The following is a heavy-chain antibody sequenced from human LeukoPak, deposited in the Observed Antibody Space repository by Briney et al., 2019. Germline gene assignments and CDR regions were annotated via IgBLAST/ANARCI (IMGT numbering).Heavy chain of an antibody. V-gene: IGHV3-21*01. J-gene: IGHJ4*02. Sequence: GGSLRLSCAASGFTFSSYSMNWVRQAPGKGLEWVSSISSSSSYIYYADSVKGRFTISRDNAKNTLYLQMNSLRAEDTAVYYCAAEYSSGWRGFDYWGQGTLVTVSS. D-gene: IGHD6-19*01. CDR3: AAEYSSGWRGFDY. CDR1: GFTFSSYS. CDR2: ISSSSSYI.